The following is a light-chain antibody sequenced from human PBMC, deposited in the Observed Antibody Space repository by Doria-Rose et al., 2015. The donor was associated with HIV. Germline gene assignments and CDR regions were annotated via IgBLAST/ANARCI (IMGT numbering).Light chain of an antibody. J-gene: IGKJ3*01. CDR2: WAS. CDR1: QSLLYTSKNY. CDR3: QQYYDTPS. Sequence: TQPPESLGMSLGERATLNCKSNQSLLYTSKNYLAWYQQKPEQPPKLLIYWASTRQSGVPARFSGSGSGTDFTLTISSLEAEDVAVYYCQQYYDTPSFGPGTTVDIK. V-gene: IGKV4-1*01.